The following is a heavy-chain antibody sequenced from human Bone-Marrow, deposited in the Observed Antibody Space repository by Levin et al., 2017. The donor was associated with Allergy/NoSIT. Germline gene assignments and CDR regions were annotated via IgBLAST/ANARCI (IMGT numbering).Heavy chain of an antibody. J-gene: IGHJ4*02. Sequence: GESLKISCAASGFTFSASSMNWVRQAPGKGPEWVSYISASGSTTFYANSVKGRFTMSRDNAKNSLSLQMNSLRDEDTAVYYCVRDGYGDSSFNSWGQGSLVTVSS. CDR1: GFTFSASS. CDR3: VRDGYGDSSFNS. CDR2: ISASGSTT. V-gene: IGHV3-48*02. D-gene: IGHD4-17*01.